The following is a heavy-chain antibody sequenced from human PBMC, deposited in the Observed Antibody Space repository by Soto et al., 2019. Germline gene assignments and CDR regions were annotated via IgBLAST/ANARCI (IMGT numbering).Heavy chain of an antibody. D-gene: IGHD6-13*01. Sequence: SETLSLTCTVSGGSISSYYWSWIRQPPGKGLEWIGYIYYSGSTNYNPSLKSRVTISVDTSKNQFSLKLSSVTAADTAVYYCARESSSWYFRSWFDSWGKGTLVTVSS. CDR3: ARESSSWYFRSWFDS. CDR1: GGSISSYY. V-gene: IGHV4-59*12. J-gene: IGHJ5*01. CDR2: IYYSGST.